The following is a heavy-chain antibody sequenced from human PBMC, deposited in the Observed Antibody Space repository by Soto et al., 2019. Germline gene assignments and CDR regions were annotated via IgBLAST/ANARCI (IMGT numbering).Heavy chain of an antibody. CDR1: GGTFSSYA. D-gene: IGHD1-26*01. CDR2: IIPIFGTA. CDR3: GREVRVGATVFYYSYGMGV. Sequence: SVKVSCKASGGTFSSYAISWVRQAPGQGLEWMGGIIPIFGTANYAQKFQGRVTITADKSTSTAFMELSSLRSEDTAVYYCGREVRVGATVFYYSYGMGVRDQGTTFTISS. J-gene: IGHJ6*02. V-gene: IGHV1-69*06.